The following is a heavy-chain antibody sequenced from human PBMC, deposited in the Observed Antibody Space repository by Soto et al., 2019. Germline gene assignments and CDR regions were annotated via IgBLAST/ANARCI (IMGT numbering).Heavy chain of an antibody. J-gene: IGHJ3*02. V-gene: IGHV6-1*01. CDR2: TYYRSKWYN. CDR1: GDSVSSNSAA. CDR3: ARTETSIVGATNAFDI. D-gene: IGHD1-26*01. Sequence: SQTLSLTCAISGDSVSSNSAAWNWIRQSPSRGLEWLGRTYYRSKWYNDCAVSVKSRITINPDTSKNQFSLQLNSVTPEDTAVYYCARTETSIVGATNAFDIWGQGTMVTVSS.